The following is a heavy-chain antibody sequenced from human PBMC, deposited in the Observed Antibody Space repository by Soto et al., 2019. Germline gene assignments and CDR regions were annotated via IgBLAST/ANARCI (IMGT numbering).Heavy chain of an antibody. CDR2: IIPIFGTA. D-gene: IGHD2-8*01. Sequence: GASVKVSCKASGGTFSSYAISWVRQAPGQGLEWMGGIIPIFGTANYAQKFQGRVTITADESTSTAYMELSSLRSEDTAVYYCARAGGYCTNGECYPYYYYGMDVWGQGTTVTVSS. J-gene: IGHJ6*02. CDR1: GGTFSSYA. CDR3: ARAGGYCTNGECYPYYYYGMDV. V-gene: IGHV1-69*13.